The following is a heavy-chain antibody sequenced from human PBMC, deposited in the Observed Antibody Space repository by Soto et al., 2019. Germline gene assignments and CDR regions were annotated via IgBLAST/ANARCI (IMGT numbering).Heavy chain of an antibody. V-gene: IGHV4-31*03. J-gene: IGHJ4*02. CDR2: IYYSGST. D-gene: IGHD2-2*01. CDR3: ARSSISKKIDY. Sequence: QVQLQESGPGLVKPSQTLSLTCSVSGGSINSGGYYWSWVRQHPGKGLEWIGNIYYSGSTNYNPSLKSRVTISIDTSKTHFSLKLSSVTAAGTAVYYWARSSISKKIDYWGQGTLVTVSS. CDR1: GGSINSGGYY.